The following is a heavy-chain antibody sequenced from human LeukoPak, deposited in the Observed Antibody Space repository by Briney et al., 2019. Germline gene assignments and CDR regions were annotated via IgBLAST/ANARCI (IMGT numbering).Heavy chain of an antibody. V-gene: IGHV4-34*01. Sequence: SETLSLTCAVYGGSFSGYYWSWIRQPPGKVLEWIGEINHSGSTNYNPSLKSRVTISVDTSKNQFSLKLSSVTAADTAVYYCARFVALYYDSSGYHFDYWGQGTLVTVSS. CDR1: GGSFSGYY. J-gene: IGHJ4*02. CDR2: INHSGST. D-gene: IGHD3-22*01. CDR3: ARFVALYYDSSGYHFDY.